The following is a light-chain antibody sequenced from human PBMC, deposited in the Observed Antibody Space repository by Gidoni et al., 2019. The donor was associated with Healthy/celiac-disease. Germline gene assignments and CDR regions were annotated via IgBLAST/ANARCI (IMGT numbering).Light chain of an antibody. CDR2: GKH. J-gene: IGLJ2*01. CDR3: NSRDSSGNHLGV. CDR1: SLRSYY. Sequence: SSELTQDPAVSVALGQTVRITCQGDSLRSYYASWYQQKPGQATVLVICGKHNRPSGIPDRFSGSSSGNTASLTITGAQAEDEADYYCNSRDSSGNHLGVFGGGTKLTVL. V-gene: IGLV3-19*01.